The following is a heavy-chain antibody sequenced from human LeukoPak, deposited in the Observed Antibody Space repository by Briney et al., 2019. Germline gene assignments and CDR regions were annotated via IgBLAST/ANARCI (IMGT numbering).Heavy chain of an antibody. D-gene: IGHD6-19*01. CDR1: GFTFSSYG. J-gene: IGHJ4*02. V-gene: IGHV3-23*01. Sequence: GGSLRLSCAASGFTFSSYGLSWVRQAPGKGLEWVSGISSGGTTTYYADSVKGRFTISRDNSKNTLYLQMNSLRAEDTALYYCAKRHSSGWYYFDYWGRGTLVTVSS. CDR3: AKRHSSGWYYFDY. CDR2: ISSGGTTT.